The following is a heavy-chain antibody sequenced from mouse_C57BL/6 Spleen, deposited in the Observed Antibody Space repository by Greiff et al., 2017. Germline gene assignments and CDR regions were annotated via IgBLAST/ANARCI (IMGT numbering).Heavy chain of an antibody. J-gene: IGHJ4*01. CDR2: INPNNGGT. CDR1: GYTFTDYY. CDR3: ARVGVFNYAMDY. Sequence: VQLQQSGPELVKPGASVKISCKASGYTFTDYYMNWVKQSHGKSLEWIGDINPNNGGTSYNQKFKGKATLTVDKSSSTAYMELRSLTSEDSAVYYCARVGVFNYAMDYWGQGTSVTVSS. V-gene: IGHV1-26*01.